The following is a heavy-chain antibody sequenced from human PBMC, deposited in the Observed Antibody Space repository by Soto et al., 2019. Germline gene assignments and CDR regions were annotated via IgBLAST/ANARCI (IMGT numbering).Heavy chain of an antibody. V-gene: IGHV1-2*04. D-gene: IGHD1-7*01. CDR2: INPNSGGT. CDR3: ARGLTGTRTGPLDAFDI. J-gene: IGHJ3*02. Sequence: ASVKVSCKASGYTFTGYYMHWVRQAPGQGLEWMGWINPNSGGTNYAQKFQGWVTMTRDTSISTAYMELSRLRSDDTAVYYCARGLTGTRTGPLDAFDIWGQGTMVTVSS. CDR1: GYTFTGYY.